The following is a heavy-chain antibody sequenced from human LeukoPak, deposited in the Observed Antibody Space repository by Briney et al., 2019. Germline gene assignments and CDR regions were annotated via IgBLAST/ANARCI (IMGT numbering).Heavy chain of an antibody. CDR1: GGSISSGGYY. J-gene: IGHJ4*02. Sequence: SETLSLTCTVSGGSISSGGYYWSWIRQPPGKGLEWIGGINHSGSTNYNPSLKSRVTISVGTSKNQFSLKLSSVTAADTAVYYCARGLVGTIFGVVIYFDYWGQGTLVTVSS. CDR3: ARGLVGTIFGVVIYFDY. V-gene: IGHV4-39*07. D-gene: IGHD3-3*01. CDR2: INHSGST.